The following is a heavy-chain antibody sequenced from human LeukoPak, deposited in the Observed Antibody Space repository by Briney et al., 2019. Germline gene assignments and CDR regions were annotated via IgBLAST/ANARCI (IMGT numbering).Heavy chain of an antibody. CDR2: MRYDGSNK. D-gene: IGHD3-22*01. Sequence: GGSLRLSCAASGFTFSSYGMHWVRQAPGKGLEWVAFMRYDGSNKYYADSVKGRFTISRDNSKNTLYLQMNSLRAEDTAVYYCAKAANYYDSSGLDYWGQGTLVTVSS. V-gene: IGHV3-30*02. J-gene: IGHJ4*02. CDR1: GFTFSSYG. CDR3: AKAANYYDSSGLDY.